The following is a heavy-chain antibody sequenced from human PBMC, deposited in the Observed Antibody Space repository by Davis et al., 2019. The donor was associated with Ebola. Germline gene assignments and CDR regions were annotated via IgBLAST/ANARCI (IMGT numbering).Heavy chain of an antibody. CDR2: MNPNSGKT. CDR1: GYTFTSYD. J-gene: IGHJ6*04. Sequence: AASVKVSCKASGYTFTSYDINWVCQATGQGLEWMGWMNPNSGKTVYAQKFQGRVTLTRNTSINTVYMELSSLRSEDTAVYYCARLFGEFVYYGMDVWGKGTTVTVSS. V-gene: IGHV1-8*01. D-gene: IGHD3-10*01. CDR3: ARLFGEFVYYGMDV.